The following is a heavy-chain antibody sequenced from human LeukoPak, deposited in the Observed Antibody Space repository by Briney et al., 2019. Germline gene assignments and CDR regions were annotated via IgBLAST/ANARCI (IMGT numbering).Heavy chain of an antibody. CDR2: INTNTGNP. CDR3: ARNSADAEGRFSY. J-gene: IGHJ4*02. V-gene: IGHV7-4-1*02. D-gene: IGHD3-16*01. CDR1: GDSFIKYD. Sequence: ASVKVSCKASGDSFIKYDMNWVRQAPGQGLEWMGWINTNTGNPTYAQGFTGRFVFSLDTSVSTAYLQISSLKAEDTAVYYCARNSADAEGRFSYWGQGTLVTVSS.